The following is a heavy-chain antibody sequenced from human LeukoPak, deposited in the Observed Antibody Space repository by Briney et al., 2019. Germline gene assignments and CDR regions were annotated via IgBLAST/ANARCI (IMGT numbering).Heavy chain of an antibody. Sequence: GASVKVSCKASGYTFTSYAMHWVRQAPGQRLEWMGWINAGNGNTKYSQKFQGRVTITRDTSASTAYMELSSLRAEDTAVYYCAKDRFLYCSSTSCRFDYWGQGTLVTVSS. V-gene: IGHV1-3*01. D-gene: IGHD2-2*01. CDR3: AKDRFLYCSSTSCRFDY. CDR1: GYTFTSYA. CDR2: INAGNGNT. J-gene: IGHJ4*02.